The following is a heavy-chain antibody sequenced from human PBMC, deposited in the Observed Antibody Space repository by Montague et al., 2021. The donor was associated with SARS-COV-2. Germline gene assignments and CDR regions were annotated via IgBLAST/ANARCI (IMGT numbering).Heavy chain of an antibody. CDR2: IYYSGST. CDR1: GGSISSYY. Sequence: SETLSLTCTVSGGSISSYYWGWIRQPPGKGLEWIGYIYYSGSTNYNPSLKSRVTISVDTSKNPFSLKLSSVTAADTAVYYCARDSGGSSPEDWLGFDPWGQGTLVTVSS. D-gene: IGHD2-15*01. V-gene: IGHV4-59*01. J-gene: IGHJ5*02. CDR3: ARDSGGSSPEDWLGFDP.